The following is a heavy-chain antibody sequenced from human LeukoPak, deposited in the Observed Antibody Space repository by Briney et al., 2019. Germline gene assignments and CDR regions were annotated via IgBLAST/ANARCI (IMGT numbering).Heavy chain of an antibody. CDR3: ARGYYGSGSYYNGY. CDR2: ISYDGSNK. D-gene: IGHD3-10*01. V-gene: IGHV3-30-3*01. CDR1: GFTFSSYA. J-gene: IGHJ4*02. Sequence: GGSLRLSCAASGFTFSSYAMHWVRQAPGKGLEWVAVISYDGSNKYYADSVKGRFTISRDNSKNTLYLQMNSLRAEDTAVYYCARGYYGSGSYYNGYWGQGTLVTVSS.